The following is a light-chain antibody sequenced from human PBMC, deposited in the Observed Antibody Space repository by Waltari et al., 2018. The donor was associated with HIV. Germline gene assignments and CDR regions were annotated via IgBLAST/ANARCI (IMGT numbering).Light chain of an antibody. V-gene: IGLV2-23*02. CDR3: CSYAGSSTWV. J-gene: IGLJ3*02. CDR1: SSDVGSFNL. CDR2: EVS. Sequence: QSALTQTASVSGSPGQSITISCTGTSSDVGSFNLVSWYQQPPGKAPKLMIYEVSKRPSGVSNRFSGSKSGNTASLTISGLQAEDEADYHCCSYAGSSTWVFGGGTKVTVL.